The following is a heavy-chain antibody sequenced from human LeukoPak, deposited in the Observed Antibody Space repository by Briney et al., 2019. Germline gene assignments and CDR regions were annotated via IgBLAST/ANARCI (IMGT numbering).Heavy chain of an antibody. V-gene: IGHV4-39*07. CDR2: IYYSGST. CDR1: GASVSSGDYY. J-gene: IGHJ4*02. CDR3: AKVRDYFDY. Sequence: SSETLSLTCSVSGASVSSGDYYWGWIRQPPGKGLEWIGSIYYSGSTYYNPSLKSRVTISVDTSKNQFSLKLSSVTAADTAVYYCAKVRDYFDYWGQGTLVTVSS.